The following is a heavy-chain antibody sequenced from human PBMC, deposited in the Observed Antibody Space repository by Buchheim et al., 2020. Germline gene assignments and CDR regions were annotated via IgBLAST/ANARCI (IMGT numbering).Heavy chain of an antibody. CDR2: IKQDGSEK. D-gene: IGHD2-15*01. CDR1: GFTFSSYW. J-gene: IGHJ4*02. CDR3: AKAGHIVVVVAAIDY. V-gene: IGHV3-7*01. Sequence: EVQLVESGGGLVQPGGSLRLSCAASGFTFSSYWMSWVRQAPGKGLEWVANIKQDGSEKYYVDSVKGRFTISRDNAKNSLYLQMNSLRAEDTAVYYCAKAGHIVVVVAAIDYWGQGTL.